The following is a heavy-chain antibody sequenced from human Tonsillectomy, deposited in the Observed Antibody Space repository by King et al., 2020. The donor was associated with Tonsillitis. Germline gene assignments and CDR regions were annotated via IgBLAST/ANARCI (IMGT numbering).Heavy chain of an antibody. Sequence: QLVQSGAEVKKAGESLKISCKGSGYRFSNYWIGWVRQMPGKGLEWMGIIYPGDSDTKYRPPFQGQVTISADKSISTAYLQWSSLKASDTAMYYCARPGGYCSGGSCFSEAPIDYWGQGTLVSVSS. V-gene: IGHV5-51*03. CDR1: GYRFSNYW. J-gene: IGHJ4*02. D-gene: IGHD2-15*01. CDR3: ARPGGYCSGGSCFSEAPIDY. CDR2: IYPGDSDT.